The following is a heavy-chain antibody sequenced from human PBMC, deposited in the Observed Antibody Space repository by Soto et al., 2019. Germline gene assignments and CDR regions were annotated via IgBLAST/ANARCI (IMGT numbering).Heavy chain of an antibody. CDR3: ATGRYCRSTSCSDFDY. J-gene: IGHJ4*02. V-gene: IGHV4-30-2*06. D-gene: IGHD2-2*01. CDR1: GGSISSGGYS. Sequence: SETLSLTCAVSGGSISSGGYSWSWIRQSPGKGLEWIGYIYHSGSTYYNPSLKSRVTISVDRSKNQFSLKLSSVTAADTAVYYCATGRYCRSTSCSDFDYCGQGTLVTVYS. CDR2: IYHSGST.